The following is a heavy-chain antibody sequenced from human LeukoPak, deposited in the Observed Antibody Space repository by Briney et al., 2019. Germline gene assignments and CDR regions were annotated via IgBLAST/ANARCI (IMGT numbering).Heavy chain of an antibody. CDR2: IIPISGTT. CDR3: ARKLRLGGNWFDP. Sequence: SVKVSCKTSGGTFTSYAITRVRQAPGQGLEWMGKIIPISGTTNYAQKFQGRVTFTADESTSTAYMELSSLRSEDTALYYCARKLRLGGNWFDPWGQGTLVTVSS. CDR1: GGTFTSYA. D-gene: IGHD1-26*01. J-gene: IGHJ5*02. V-gene: IGHV1-69*13.